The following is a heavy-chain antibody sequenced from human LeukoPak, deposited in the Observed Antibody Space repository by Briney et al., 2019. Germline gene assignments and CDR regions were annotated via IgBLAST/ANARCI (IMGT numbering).Heavy chain of an antibody. CDR3: ARSGDLNTERAFDI. D-gene: IGHD4-17*01. V-gene: IGHV4-59*11. CDR2: IYYSGST. Sequence: SETLSLTCTVSGDSISSHYWSWIRQPPGKGLEWVGYIYYSGSTNYNPSLKSRVTISVDTSKNQFSLKLSSVTAADTAVYFCARSGDLNTERAFDIWGQGKMVTVSS. CDR1: GDSISSHY. J-gene: IGHJ3*02.